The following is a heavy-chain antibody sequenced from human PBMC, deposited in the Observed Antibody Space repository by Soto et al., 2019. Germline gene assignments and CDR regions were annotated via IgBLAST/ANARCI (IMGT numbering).Heavy chain of an antibody. Sequence: ASVKVSCKASGYTFTSYDINWVRQATGQGLEWMGWINPDTGGTKSAQKFQGRVTMTRDTSISTAYMELSRLRSDDTAIYYCARVPVYSDAFDIWGQGTMVTVSS. CDR2: INPDTGGT. CDR1: GYTFTSYD. CDR3: ARVPVYSDAFDI. V-gene: IGHV1-2*02. D-gene: IGHD6-13*01. J-gene: IGHJ3*02.